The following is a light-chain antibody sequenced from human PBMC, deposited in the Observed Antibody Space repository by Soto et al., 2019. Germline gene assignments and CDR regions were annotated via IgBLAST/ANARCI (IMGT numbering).Light chain of an antibody. CDR1: SSDVGSYNL. CDR2: EGS. CDR3: CSYAGSSTVV. V-gene: IGLV2-23*01. J-gene: IGLJ2*01. Sequence: QSALTQPASVSGSPGQSITISCTGTSSDVGSYNLVSWYQQHPGKAPKLMIYEGSKRPSGVSYRFSGSKSGNTASLTISGLQAEDEADYYCCSYAGSSTVVFGGGTKVTVL.